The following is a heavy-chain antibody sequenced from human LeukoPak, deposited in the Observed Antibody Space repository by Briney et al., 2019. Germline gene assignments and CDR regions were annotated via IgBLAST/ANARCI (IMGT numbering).Heavy chain of an antibody. CDR3: ARGQRFLTTVTTGGWFDP. CDR1: GGSFSGYY. D-gene: IGHD4-17*01. CDR2: INHSGST. Sequence: SETLSLTCGVYGGSFSGYYWSWIRQPPGKGLEWIGEINHSGSTNYNPSLKSRVAISVDTSKNQFSLKLSSVTAADTAVYYCARGQRFLTTVTTGGWFDPWGQGTLVTVSS. J-gene: IGHJ5*02. V-gene: IGHV4-34*01.